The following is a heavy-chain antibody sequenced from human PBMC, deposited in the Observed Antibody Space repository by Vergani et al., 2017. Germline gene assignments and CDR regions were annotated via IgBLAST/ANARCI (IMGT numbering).Heavy chain of an antibody. CDR3: ARGVIGYDYVYYNWFDP. CDR1: GGTFSSYT. J-gene: IGHJ5*02. D-gene: IGHD5-12*01. V-gene: IGHV1-69*02. CDR2: IIPILGIA. Sequence: QVQLVQSGAEVKKPGSSVKVSCKASGGTFSSYTISWVRQAPGQGLEWMGRIIPILGIANDAQKFQGRVTITADKSTSTAYMELSSLRSEDTAVYYCARGVIGYDYVYYNWFDPWGQGTLVTGSS.